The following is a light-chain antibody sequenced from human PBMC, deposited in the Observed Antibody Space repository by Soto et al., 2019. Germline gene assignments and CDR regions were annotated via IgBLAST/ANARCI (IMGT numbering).Light chain of an antibody. V-gene: IGKV3-20*01. CDR1: QSVSNNY. J-gene: IGKJ1*01. Sequence: EIVLTQSPCTLSLSPGERATLSCRASQSVSNNYLACYQQKPGQAPRLLIYGASNRATGSPDRFSGSASGTDITLTISRLEPEDFAVYYFKQYGTSGTFGQGTKVEIK. CDR2: GAS. CDR3: KQYGTSGT.